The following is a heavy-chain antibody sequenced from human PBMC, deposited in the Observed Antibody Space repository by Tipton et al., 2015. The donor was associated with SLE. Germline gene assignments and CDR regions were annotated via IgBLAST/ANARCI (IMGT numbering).Heavy chain of an antibody. D-gene: IGHD3-3*01. J-gene: IGHJ3*02. CDR2: IYYSGST. Sequence: TLSLTCAVYGGSFSGYYWSWIRQPPGKGLEWIGYIYYSGSTNYNPSLKSRVTISVDTSKNQFSLKLSSVTAADTAVYYCASSSWSGDAFDIWGQGTMVTVSS. V-gene: IGHV4-59*07. CDR3: ASSSWSGDAFDI. CDR1: GGSFSGYY.